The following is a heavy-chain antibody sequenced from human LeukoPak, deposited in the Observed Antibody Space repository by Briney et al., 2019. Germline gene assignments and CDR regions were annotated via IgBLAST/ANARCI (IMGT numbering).Heavy chain of an antibody. CDR2: ITHSGST. CDR1: GGSFSGKY. J-gene: IGHJ4*02. CDR3: GRDLMT. V-gene: IGHV4-34*01. Sequence: PSETLSLTCAVYGGSFSGKYWRWIRQPPGKGLEWIGEITHSGSTYYNPSLKSRVTISGDTSKNQSSLKLNAVTAAATAVYYCGRDLMTWGQGPRVTVSS.